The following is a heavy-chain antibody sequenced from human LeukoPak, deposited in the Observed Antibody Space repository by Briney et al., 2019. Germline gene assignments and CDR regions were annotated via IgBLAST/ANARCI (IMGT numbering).Heavy chain of an antibody. CDR3: ARHESVGSADYCGGDCYPLDY. J-gene: IGHJ4*02. CDR1: GYTFTSYG. CDR2: ISAYNGNT. D-gene: IGHD2-21*02. V-gene: IGHV1-18*01. Sequence: GASVKGSCKASGYTFTSYGISWVRQAPGQGLEWMGWISAYNGNTNYAQKLQGRVTMTTDTSTSTAYMELRSLRSDDTAVYYCARHESVGSADYCGGDCYPLDYWGQGTLVTVSS.